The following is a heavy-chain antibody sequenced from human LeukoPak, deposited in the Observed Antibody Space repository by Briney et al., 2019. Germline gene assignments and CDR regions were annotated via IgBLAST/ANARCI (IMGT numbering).Heavy chain of an antibody. CDR2: ISAYNGNT. CDR3: ARAGYCSSTSCSSFDY. Sequence: ASVKVSCKASGYTFTSYGISWVRQAPGQGLEWMGWISAYNGNTNYAQKLQGRVTMTTDTSTSTAYMELRSLRSGDTAVYYCARAGYCSSTSCSSFDYWGQGTLVTVSS. J-gene: IGHJ4*02. D-gene: IGHD2-2*01. V-gene: IGHV1-18*01. CDR1: GYTFTSYG.